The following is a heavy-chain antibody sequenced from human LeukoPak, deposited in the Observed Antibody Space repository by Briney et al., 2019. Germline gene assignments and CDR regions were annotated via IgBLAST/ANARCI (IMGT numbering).Heavy chain of an antibody. J-gene: IGHJ4*02. CDR3: ARERNQNRGIAVAGTRFAILYY. CDR1: GFTFSSYA. D-gene: IGHD6-19*01. V-gene: IGHV3-30*04. CDR2: ISYDGSNK. Sequence: GGSLRLSCAASGFTFSSYAMHWVRQAPGKGLEWVAVISYDGSNKYYADSVKGRFTISRDNSKNTLYLQMNSLRAEDTAVYYCARERNQNRGIAVAGTRFAILYYWGQGTLVTVSS.